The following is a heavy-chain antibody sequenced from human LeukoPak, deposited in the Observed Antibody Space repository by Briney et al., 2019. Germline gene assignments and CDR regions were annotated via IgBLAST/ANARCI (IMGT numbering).Heavy chain of an antibody. CDR3: ASYPEVTATGAFDI. V-gene: IGHV3-7*03. D-gene: IGHD2-21*02. J-gene: IGHJ3*02. CDR1: GFTFSSYW. CDR2: IKQDGSEK. Sequence: GGSLRLSCAASGFTFSSYWMSWVRQAPGKGLEWVANIKQDGSEKYYVDSVKGRFTISRDNAKNSLYLQMNSLRAEDTAVYYCASYPEVTATGAFDIWGQGTMVTVSS.